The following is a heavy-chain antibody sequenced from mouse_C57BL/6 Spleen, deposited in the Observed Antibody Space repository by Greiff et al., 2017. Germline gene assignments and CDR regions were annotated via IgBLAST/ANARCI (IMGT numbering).Heavy chain of an antibody. CDR3: AREGGTVVATDYAMDY. J-gene: IGHJ4*01. Sequence: QVQLQQSGAELVRPGSSVKLSCKASGYTFTSYWMHWVKQRPIQGLEWIGNIDPSDSETHYNQKFKDKATLTVDKSSSTAYMQLSSLTSEDSAVYYCAREGGTVVATDYAMDYWGQGTSVTVSS. CDR1: GYTFTSYW. CDR2: IDPSDSET. V-gene: IGHV1-52*01. D-gene: IGHD1-1*01.